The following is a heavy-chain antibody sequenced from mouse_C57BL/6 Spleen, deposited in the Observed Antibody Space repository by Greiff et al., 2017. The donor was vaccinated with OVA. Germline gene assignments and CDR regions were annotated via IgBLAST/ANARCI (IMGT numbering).Heavy chain of an antibody. Sequence: QVQLKQPGAELVKPGASVKLSCKASGYTFTSYWMHWVKQRPGRGLEWIGRIDPNGGGTKYNEKFKSKATLTVAKSSRTAYLQLSSLTSEESAVYDCARRDYGTEYFDDWGQGTTLTVSS. V-gene: IGHV1-72*01. J-gene: IGHJ2*01. CDR2: IDPNGGGT. D-gene: IGHD1-1*01. CDR3: ARRDYGTEYFDD. CDR1: GYTFTSYW.